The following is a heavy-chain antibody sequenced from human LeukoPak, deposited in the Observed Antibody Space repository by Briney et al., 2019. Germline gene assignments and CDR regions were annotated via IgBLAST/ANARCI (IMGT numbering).Heavy chain of an antibody. V-gene: IGHV3-30*04. CDR3: ARSQLPHNYYYYGVDV. CDR1: GFTFSSYA. D-gene: IGHD2-2*01. Sequence: GRSLRLSCAASGFTFSSYAMHWVRQAPGKGLEWGAVISYDGSIKYYADSVKGRFTISRDNSKNTLFLQMNSLRAEDTAVYYCARSQLPHNYYYYGVDVWGQGTTVTVSS. J-gene: IGHJ6*02. CDR2: ISYDGSIK.